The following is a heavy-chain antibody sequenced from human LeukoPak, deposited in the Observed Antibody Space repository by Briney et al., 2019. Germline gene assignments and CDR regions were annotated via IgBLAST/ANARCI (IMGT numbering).Heavy chain of an antibody. J-gene: IGHJ6*02. Sequence: ASVKVSCKASGYTFTSYAMHWVRQAPGQRLEWMGWINAGNGNTKYSQKFQGRVTITRDTSASTAYMELSSLRSEDTAVYYCARGGIMGSAFYYYYYGMDVWGQGTTVTVSS. CDR2: INAGNGNT. V-gene: IGHV1-3*01. D-gene: IGHD3-10*01. CDR3: ARGGIMGSAFYYYYYGMDV. CDR1: GYTFTSYA.